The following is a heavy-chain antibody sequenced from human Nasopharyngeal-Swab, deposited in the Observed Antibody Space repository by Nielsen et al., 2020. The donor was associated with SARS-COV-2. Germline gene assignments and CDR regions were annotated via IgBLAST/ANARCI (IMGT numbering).Heavy chain of an antibody. CDR2: IYYSGST. CDR3: ARTAGYYYMDV. Sequence: SETLSLTCAVSGGSISSYSWSWIRLPPGKGLEWIGYIYYSGSTNYSPSLKSRVTISVDTSKNQFSLKLNSVTAAGTAVYYCARTAGYYYMDVWGKGTTVTVSS. D-gene: IGHD6-13*01. CDR1: GGSISSYS. V-gene: IGHV4-59*01. J-gene: IGHJ6*03.